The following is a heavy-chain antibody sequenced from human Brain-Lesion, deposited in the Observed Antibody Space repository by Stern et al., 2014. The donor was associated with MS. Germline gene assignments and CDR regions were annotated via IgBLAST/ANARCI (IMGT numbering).Heavy chain of an antibody. V-gene: IGHV4-39*01. J-gene: IGHJ5*02. Sequence: QVQLVESGPGLVKPSETLSLTCTVAGGSVSSTSYAWAWIRQPPGKGLEWIGTIYYSGNTYYSPSLKSRLTISLDTPKNQFSLPLGFVTAADTAVYYCAGEEDIRYCSGGSCTGNWFDPWGQGTLVTVSS. CDR1: GGSVSSTSYA. CDR2: IYYSGNT. CDR3: AGEEDIRYCSGGSCTGNWFDP. D-gene: IGHD2-15*01.